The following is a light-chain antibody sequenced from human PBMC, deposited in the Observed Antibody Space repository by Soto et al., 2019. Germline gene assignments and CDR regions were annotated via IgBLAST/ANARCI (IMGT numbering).Light chain of an antibody. J-gene: IGKJ2*01. V-gene: IGKV3-20*01. CDR3: QQYGSSPYT. CDR1: QSVTSTY. CDR2: GAS. Sequence: EIVLTQSPGTLSLSPGERATLSCRASQSVTSTYLAWYQQKPGQAPRLLIYGASSRATGIPDRFSGSGSGTDFTRTISSLEPADFAVFYWQQYGSSPYTFGQGTKLEIK.